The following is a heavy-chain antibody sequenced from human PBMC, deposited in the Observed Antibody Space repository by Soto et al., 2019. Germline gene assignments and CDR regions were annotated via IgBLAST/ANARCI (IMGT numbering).Heavy chain of an antibody. J-gene: IGHJ4*02. CDR1: GDSISSGDHY. CDR2: VYYSGTT. D-gene: IGHD6-6*01. Sequence: QVQLQESGPGLVKPSQTLSLTCTVSGDSISSGDHYWSWIRLPPGKGLERIGYVYYSGTTYSRPSLQRRVTISVDTSTNQFSLKLNSVTAADTAVYYCGRGADSDSSSCFDYWGQGTLVPVSS. V-gene: IGHV4-30-4*01. CDR3: GRGADSDSSSCFDY.